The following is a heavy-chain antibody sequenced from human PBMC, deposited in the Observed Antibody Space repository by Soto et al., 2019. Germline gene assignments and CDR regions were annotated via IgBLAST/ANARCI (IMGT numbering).Heavy chain of an antibody. J-gene: IGHJ6*02. CDR3: ARDAGANYYCYYGMDV. CDR2: ISAYNGNT. V-gene: IGHV1-18*01. Sequence: QVQLVQSGAEVKKPGASVKVSCKASGYTFTSYGISWVRQAPGQGLEWMGWISAYNGNTNYAQKLQGRVTMTTDTSTSTAYMELRRLRSDDTAVYYCARDAGANYYCYYGMDVWGQGTTVTVSS. CDR1: GYTFTSYG.